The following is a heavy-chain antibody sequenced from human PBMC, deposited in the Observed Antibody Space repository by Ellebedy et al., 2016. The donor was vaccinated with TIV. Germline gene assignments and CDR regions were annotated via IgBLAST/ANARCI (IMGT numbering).Heavy chain of an antibody. V-gene: IGHV4-59*01. CDR3: ARSSGWDRFDY. CDR2: IYYSGNT. Sequence: MPSETLSLTCTVSGGSISSYYWSRIRQPPGKGLEWIGYIYYSGNTNYNPSLKSRITIAVDTSKKQISLKLSSVTAADTAVYYCARSSGWDRFDYWGQGTLVTVSS. CDR1: GGSISSYY. D-gene: IGHD6-19*01. J-gene: IGHJ4*02.